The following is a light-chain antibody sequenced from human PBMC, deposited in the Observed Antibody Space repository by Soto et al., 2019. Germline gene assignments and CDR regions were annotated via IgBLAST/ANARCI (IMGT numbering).Light chain of an antibody. CDR1: QSISSW. CDR3: QQYNSSTWT. CDR2: KAS. Sequence: DIQMTQSPSTLSASVGDRVTITCRASQSISSWLAWYQQKPGKAPKLLIYKASSLESGVPSRFSGSGSGTEFTLTISSLQPDDFATYYCQQYNSSTWTFGQGIKV. J-gene: IGKJ1*01. V-gene: IGKV1-5*03.